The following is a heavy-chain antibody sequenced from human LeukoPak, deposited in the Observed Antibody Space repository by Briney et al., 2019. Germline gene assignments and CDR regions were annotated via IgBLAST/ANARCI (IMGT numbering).Heavy chain of an antibody. Sequence: GGSLRLSCAASGFTFSSNSMNWVRQAPGKGLEWGSSISSSSSYIYYADSVKGRFTISRDNAKNSLYLQMNSLRAEDTAVYYCARGGDLDYDILTGYSAFDYWGQGTLVTVSS. V-gene: IGHV3-21*01. CDR3: ARGGDLDYDILTGYSAFDY. CDR2: ISSSSSYI. D-gene: IGHD3-9*01. CDR1: GFTFSSNS. J-gene: IGHJ4*02.